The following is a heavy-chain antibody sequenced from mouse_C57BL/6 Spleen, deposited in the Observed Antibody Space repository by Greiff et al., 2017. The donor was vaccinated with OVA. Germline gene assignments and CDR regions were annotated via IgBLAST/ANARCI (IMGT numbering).Heavy chain of an antibody. CDR3: TRGSRFAY. J-gene: IGHJ3*01. V-gene: IGHV1-15*01. Sequence: QVQLKQSGAELVRPGASVTLSCKASGYTFTDYEMHWVKQTPVHGLEWIGAIDPETGGTAYNQKFKGQAILTADKSSSTAYMELRSLTSEDSAVYYCTRGSRFAYWGQGTLVTVSA. CDR1: GYTFTDYE. CDR2: IDPETGGT.